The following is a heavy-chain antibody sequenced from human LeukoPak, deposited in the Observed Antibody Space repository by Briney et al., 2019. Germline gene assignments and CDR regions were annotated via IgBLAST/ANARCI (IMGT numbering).Heavy chain of an antibody. D-gene: IGHD5-24*01. Sequence: SETLSLTCTVSGGSISSHYWSWIRQPPGKRLEWIGYIYYSGSTNYNPSLKSRVTISVDTSKNQFSLKLSSVTAADTAVYYCARDMGQFPNAFDIWGQGTMVTVSS. CDR1: GGSISSHY. V-gene: IGHV4-59*11. J-gene: IGHJ3*02. CDR2: IYYSGST. CDR3: ARDMGQFPNAFDI.